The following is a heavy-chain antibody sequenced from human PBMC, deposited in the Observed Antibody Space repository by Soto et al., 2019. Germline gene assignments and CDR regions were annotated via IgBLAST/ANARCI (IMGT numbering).Heavy chain of an antibody. D-gene: IGHD2-15*01. CDR2: ISYDGSNK. CDR1: GFTFSSYA. V-gene: IGHV3-30-3*01. J-gene: IGHJ5*02. Sequence: GSLRLSCAASGFTFSSYAMHWVRQAPGKGLEWVAVISYDGSNKYYADSVKGRFTISRDNSKNTLYLQMNSLRAEDAAVYYCARNGGRDNWFDPWGQGTLVTVSS. CDR3: ARNGGRDNWFDP.